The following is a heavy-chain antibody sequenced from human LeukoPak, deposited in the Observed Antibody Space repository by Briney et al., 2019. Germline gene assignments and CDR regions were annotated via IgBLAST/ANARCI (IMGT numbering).Heavy chain of an antibody. V-gene: IGHV3-48*03. Sequence: GGSLRLSCAASGFTFSSYEMNWVRQAPGKGLEWVSYISSSGSTIYYADSVKGRSTISRDNSKNTLYLQMGSLRAEDMAVYYCARVKMGATISDYYYYYMDVWGKGTTVTVSS. CDR2: ISSSGSTI. J-gene: IGHJ6*03. CDR3: ARVKMGATISDYYYYYMDV. CDR1: GFTFSSYE. D-gene: IGHD1-26*01.